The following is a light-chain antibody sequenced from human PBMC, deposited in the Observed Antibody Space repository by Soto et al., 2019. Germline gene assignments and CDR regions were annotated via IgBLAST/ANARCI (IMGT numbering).Light chain of an antibody. V-gene: IGLV2-14*01. J-gene: IGLJ1*01. CDR2: DVS. Sequence: QSALTQPASVSGSPGQSITISCTGTSSDVGGYNYVSWYQQHPGKAPKLMIFDVSDRPSGVSNRFSGSKSGNTASLTISGLQADDEADYYCSSHTTGSTRVFGTGTKLTVL. CDR3: SSHTTGSTRV. CDR1: SSDVGGYNY.